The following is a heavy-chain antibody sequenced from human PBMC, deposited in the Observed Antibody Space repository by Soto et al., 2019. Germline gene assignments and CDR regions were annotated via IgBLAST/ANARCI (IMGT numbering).Heavy chain of an antibody. CDR3: VRDRGILGTYGLDV. CDR1: GFTFSNYW. V-gene: IGHV3-74*01. D-gene: IGHD7-27*01. J-gene: IGHJ6*02. CDR2: INRDGSST. Sequence: AQLVESGGGLVQPGGSLRLSCAASGFTFSNYWMHWVRQAPGKGLVWVSRINRDGSSTSYADSVKGRFTISRDNAKDTVYLQVNSLTVEDTAVYYCVRDRGILGTYGLDVWGQGTTVTVSS.